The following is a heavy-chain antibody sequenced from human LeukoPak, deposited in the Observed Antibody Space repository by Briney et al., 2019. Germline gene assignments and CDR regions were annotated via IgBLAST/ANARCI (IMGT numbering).Heavy chain of an antibody. CDR1: GGTFSSYA. V-gene: IGHV1-69*05. D-gene: IGHD3-22*01. Sequence: SVKVSCKASGGTFSSYAISWVRQAPGQGLEWMGRIIPIFGTANYAQKFQGRVTITTDESTSTAYMELSSLRSEDTAVYYFARDSNYDSSGYYLCAFDIWGQGTMVTVSS. CDR3: ARDSNYDSSGYYLCAFDI. J-gene: IGHJ3*02. CDR2: IIPIFGTA.